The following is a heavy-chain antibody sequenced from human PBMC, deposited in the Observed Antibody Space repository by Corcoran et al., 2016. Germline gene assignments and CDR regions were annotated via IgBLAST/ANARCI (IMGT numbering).Heavy chain of an antibody. CDR2: IYHSGST. CDR3: ARAHTTGWYVDY. Sequence: QVQLQESGPGLVKPSETLSLTCTVSGDSISSFCWSWIRQTPGKGLEWIGYIYHSGSTNYSPSHKSRVTMSVDTSKNQFSLKLSSVTAADTAVYYCARAHTTGWYVDYWGQGTLVTVSS. D-gene: IGHD6-19*01. CDR1: GDSISSFC. J-gene: IGHJ4*02. V-gene: IGHV4-59*13.